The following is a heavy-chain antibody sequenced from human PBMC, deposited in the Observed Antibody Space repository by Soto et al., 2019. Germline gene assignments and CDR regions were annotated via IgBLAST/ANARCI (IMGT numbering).Heavy chain of an antibody. CDR1: GCSISSGGYS. V-gene: IGHV4-30-2*01. J-gene: IGHJ4*02. CDR2: IYNSGGT. D-gene: IGHD3-10*01. Sequence: QLQLKESGKGLVKPSQTLSLTCAVSGCSISSGGYSWNWIRQPPGKGLEWIRYIYNSGGTDYNPSLKSRVPITVVSANNQFSLKLSSVTAADTAVYYCARDSRSCYNLDYWGQGTLVTFSS. CDR3: ARDSRSCYNLDY.